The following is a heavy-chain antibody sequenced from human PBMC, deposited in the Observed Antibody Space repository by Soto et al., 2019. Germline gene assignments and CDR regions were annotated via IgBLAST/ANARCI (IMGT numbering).Heavy chain of an antibody. CDR3: ARDSNAAGTVSFAY. CDR1: GFTFSSYG. D-gene: IGHD6-13*01. J-gene: IGHJ4*02. CDR2: IWYDGSNK. Sequence: QVQLVESGGGVVQPGRSLRLSCAASGFTFSSYGMHWVRQAPGKGLEWVAVIWYDGSNKYYADSVKGRFTISRDNSKNPLYLQMTSLRAEDTAVYYCARDSNAAGTVSFAYSGQGTLVTVSS. V-gene: IGHV3-33*01.